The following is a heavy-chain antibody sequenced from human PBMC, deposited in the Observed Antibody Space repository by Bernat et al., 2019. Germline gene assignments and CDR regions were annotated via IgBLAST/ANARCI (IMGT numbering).Heavy chain of an antibody. CDR2: IDWDDDK. V-gene: IGHV2-70*15. CDR3: ARILFPRPFGGSDPYFDY. J-gene: IGHJ4*02. D-gene: IGHD5-12*01. CDR1: GFSLSTSGMC. Sequence: QVTLREAGPALVKPTQTLTLTCTFSGFSLSTSGMCGSGIRQPPGKALEWLARIDWDDDKYHSTSLKTRLTISKATSKNQVVLTMTNLDPVDTATYYCARILFPRPFGGSDPYFDYWGQGTLVTVSS.